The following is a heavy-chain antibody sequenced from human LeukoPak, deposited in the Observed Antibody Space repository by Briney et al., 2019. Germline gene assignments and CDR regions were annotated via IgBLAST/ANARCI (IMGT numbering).Heavy chain of an antibody. J-gene: IGHJ4*02. CDR1: GFTFSSYA. V-gene: IGHV3-23*01. Sequence: GGSLRLSCAASGFTFSSYAMSWVRQAPGKGLEWVSAISGSGGSTYYADSVKGRFTISRDNSKSTLYLQMNSLRAEDTAVYYCAKGDTYYYDSSGYTSDYWGQGTLVTVSS. D-gene: IGHD3-22*01. CDR2: ISGSGGST. CDR3: AKGDTYYYDSSGYTSDY.